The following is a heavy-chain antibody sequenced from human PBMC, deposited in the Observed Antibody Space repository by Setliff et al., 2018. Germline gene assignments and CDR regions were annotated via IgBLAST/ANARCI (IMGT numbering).Heavy chain of an antibody. J-gene: IGHJ4*02. CDR1: GGSISSYY. CDR3: ARNNTGLNTFDY. Sequence: SETLSLTCTVSGGSISSYYWGWIRQPPGKGLERIGSINYSGKTYYNPSLRSRLTISVDTSENQFSLKLSSVPAADTAVYYCARNNTGLNTFDYWGQGTLVTVSS. CDR2: INYSGKT. V-gene: IGHV4-39*01. D-gene: IGHD2-8*02.